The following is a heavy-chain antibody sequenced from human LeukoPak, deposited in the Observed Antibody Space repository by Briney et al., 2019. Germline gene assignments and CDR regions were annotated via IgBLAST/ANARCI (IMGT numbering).Heavy chain of an antibody. V-gene: IGHV4-59*01. CDR2: IYYSGST. CDR3: ATTLSSSWYFDY. J-gene: IGHJ4*02. CDR1: GGSISSYY. D-gene: IGHD6-13*01. Sequence: PSETLSLTCTVSGGSISSYYWSWIRQPPGKGLEWIGYIYYSGSTNYNPSLKSRVTISVDTSKNQFSLKLSSVTDADTAVYYCATTLSSSWYFDYWGQGTLVTVSS.